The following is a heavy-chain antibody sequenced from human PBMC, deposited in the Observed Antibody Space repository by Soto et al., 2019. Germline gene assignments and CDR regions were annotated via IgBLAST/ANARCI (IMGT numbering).Heavy chain of an antibody. CDR2: MNPNSGNT. CDR3: AGVIKYGNSPRWFQP. D-gene: IGHD4-17*01. CDR1: GYTFTSYD. J-gene: IGHJ5*02. Sequence: QVQLVQSGAEVKKPGASVKVSCKASGYTFTSYDINWVRQATGQGLEYLGWMNPNSGNTGYVQKFQGRVTMTRDTTKTTANMELSSLSSGDTAVYYCAGVIKYGNSPRWFQPRGQGTSDSVPP. V-gene: IGHV1-8*01.